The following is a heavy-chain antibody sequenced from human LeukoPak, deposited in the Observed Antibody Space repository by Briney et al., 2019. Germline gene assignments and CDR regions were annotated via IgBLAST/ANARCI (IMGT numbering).Heavy chain of an antibody. CDR2: INPNSGGT. Sequence: ASLKLSCTASGYTFTGYYMHWVRQAPGQGLEWMGWINPNSGGTNYAQKFQGRVTMTRDTSISTAYMELSRLRSDDTAVYYRARVRAEGYYFDYWGQGTLVTVSS. CDR1: GYTFTGYY. V-gene: IGHV1-2*02. J-gene: IGHJ4*02. D-gene: IGHD3-10*01. CDR3: ARVRAEGYYFDY.